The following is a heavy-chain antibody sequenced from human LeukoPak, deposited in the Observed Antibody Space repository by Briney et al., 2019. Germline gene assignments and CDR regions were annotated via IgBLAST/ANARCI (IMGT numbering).Heavy chain of an antibody. CDR1: GGSISSHY. CDR3: ARWQLGWFDP. Sequence: SETLSLTCTVSGGSISSHYWSWIRQPPGKGLGWIGYIYYSGSTNYNPSLKSRVTISVDTSKNQFSLKLSSVTAADTAVYYCARWQLGWFDPRGQGTLVTVSS. J-gene: IGHJ5*02. D-gene: IGHD1-26*01. V-gene: IGHV4-59*11. CDR2: IYYSGST.